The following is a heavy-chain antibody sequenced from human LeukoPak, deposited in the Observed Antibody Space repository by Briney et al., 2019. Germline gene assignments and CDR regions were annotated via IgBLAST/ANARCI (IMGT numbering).Heavy chain of an antibody. CDR1: GGSFSGYY. Sequence: SETLSLTCAVYGGSFSGYYWSWIRQPPGKGLEWIGEINHSGSTNYNPSLKSRVTISVDTSKNQLSLKLSSVTAADTAVYYCARQVSNPMVRGVITRLNYYYYYMDVWGKGTTVTISS. D-gene: IGHD3-10*01. J-gene: IGHJ6*03. CDR2: INHSGST. CDR3: ARQVSNPMVRGVITRLNYYYYYMDV. V-gene: IGHV4-34*01.